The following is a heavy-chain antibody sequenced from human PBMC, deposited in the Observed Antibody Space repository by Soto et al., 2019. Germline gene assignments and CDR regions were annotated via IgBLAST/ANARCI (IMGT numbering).Heavy chain of an antibody. CDR3: GSSSSGGVDY. V-gene: IGHV4-59*01. CDR1: RVSISSYY. D-gene: IGHD6-6*01. J-gene: IGHJ4*02. Sequence: PSETLSLTCTVSRVSISSYYWRWIRQPPGKGLEWIGYIYYSGSTNYNPSLKSRVTISVDTSKNQFSLKLSSVTAADTAVYYCGSSSSGGVDYWGQGTLVTVSS. CDR2: IYYSGST.